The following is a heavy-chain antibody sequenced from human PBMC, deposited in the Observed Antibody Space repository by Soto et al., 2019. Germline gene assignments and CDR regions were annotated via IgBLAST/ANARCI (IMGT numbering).Heavy chain of an antibody. J-gene: IGHJ6*02. Sequence: VKVSCKASGGTFSSFAINWVRQAPGQRPEWMGGTIPILGTANYAQKFQGRVTIIADETTNTASLELTSLRSEDTAVYYCARGNALDIWGQGTTVTVSS. CDR1: GGTFSSFA. V-gene: IGHV1-69*13. CDR2: TIPILGTA. CDR3: ARGNALDI.